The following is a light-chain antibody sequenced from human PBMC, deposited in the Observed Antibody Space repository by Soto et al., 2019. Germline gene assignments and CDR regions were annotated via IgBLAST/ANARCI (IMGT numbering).Light chain of an antibody. CDR2: GTS. J-gene: IGKJ4*01. CDR1: QSVGSSY. CDR3: QQRSNWPLT. Sequence: EIVMTQSPATLSVSPGERATLSCRASQSVGSSYLAWYQQKPGQAPRVLIYGTSSRATGIPARFSGSGSGTDFTLTISSLEPEDFAVYYCQQRSNWPLTFGGGTKVDIK. V-gene: IGKV3D-20*02.